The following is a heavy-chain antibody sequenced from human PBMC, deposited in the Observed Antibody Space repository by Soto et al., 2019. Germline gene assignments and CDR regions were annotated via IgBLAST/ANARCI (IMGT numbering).Heavy chain of an antibody. V-gene: IGHV2-5*02. CDR2: IYWDDDK. D-gene: IGHD2-21*02. CDR1: GFSLSTGGVG. CDR3: AHSRCGGDCLQSYSSHYYFGMDV. Sequence: QITLKESGPTLVKPTQTLTLTCTFSGFSLSTGGVGVGWIRQPPGKALEGLAFIYWDDDKRYSPSLKSRLTITNDTSKNHVVLTMTNMDPVDTATYYCAHSRCGGDCLQSYSSHYYFGMDVWGQGTTLTLSS. J-gene: IGHJ6*02.